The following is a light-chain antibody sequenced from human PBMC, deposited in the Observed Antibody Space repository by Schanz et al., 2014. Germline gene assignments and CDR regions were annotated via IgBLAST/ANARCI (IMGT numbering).Light chain of an antibody. J-gene: IGLJ2*01. V-gene: IGLV2-14*01. CDR3: SSYTSTVSVV. CDR2: DVT. CDR1: IRDVGGYTY. Sequence: QSVLTQPASVSGSPGQSITISCTGTIRDVGGYTYVSWYQQHPGKAPKVIIYDVTIRPSGVSDRFSGSKSGNTASLTISGLQAEDEANYYCSSYTSTVSVVFGGGTKLTVL.